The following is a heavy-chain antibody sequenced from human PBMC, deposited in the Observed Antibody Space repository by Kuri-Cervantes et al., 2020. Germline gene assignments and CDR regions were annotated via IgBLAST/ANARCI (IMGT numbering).Heavy chain of an antibody. Sequence: GGSLRLSCAASGFTFSSCGINWVRQAPGKGLEWLSYISSDGSAKYYADSVKGRFTISRDNARNSLYLQMNSLRDEDTAVYYCVGGAYSYGYSVSWGQGTLVTVSS. V-gene: IGHV3-48*02. CDR3: VGGAYSYGYSVS. D-gene: IGHD5-18*01. J-gene: IGHJ5*02. CDR2: ISSDGSAK. CDR1: GFTFSSCG.